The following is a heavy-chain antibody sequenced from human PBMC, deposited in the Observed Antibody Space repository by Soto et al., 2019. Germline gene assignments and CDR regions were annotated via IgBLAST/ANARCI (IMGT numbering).Heavy chain of an antibody. V-gene: IGHV3-7*01. CDR1: GFTVSSNY. CDR3: ARESPNPPLNYYYYYGMDV. J-gene: IGHJ6*02. CDR2: IKQDGSEK. Sequence: PGGSLRLSCAASGFTVSSNYMSWVRQAPGKGLEWVANIKQDGSEKYYVDSVKGRFTISRDNAKNSLYLQMNSLRAEDTAVYYCARESPNPPLNYYYYYGMDVWGQGTTVTVSS.